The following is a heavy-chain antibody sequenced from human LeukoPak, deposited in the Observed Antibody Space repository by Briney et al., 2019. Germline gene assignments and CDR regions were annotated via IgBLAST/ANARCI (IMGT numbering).Heavy chain of an antibody. CDR3: ARGSVVPPAIDAFDI. V-gene: IGHV3-21*01. D-gene: IGHD2-2*01. CDR2: ISSSSSYI. J-gene: IGHJ3*02. Sequence: GGSLRVFCAASGFTFSSYSMNWVRQAPGKGLEWVSSISSSSSYIYYADSVKGRFTISRENAKNSLHLQMNSLRAEDTAVYYCARGSVVPPAIDAFDIWGQGTMVTVSS. CDR1: GFTFSSYS.